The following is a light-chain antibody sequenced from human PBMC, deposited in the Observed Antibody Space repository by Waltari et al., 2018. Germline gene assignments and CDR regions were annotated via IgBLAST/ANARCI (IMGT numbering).Light chain of an antibody. V-gene: IGLV2-11*01. CDR2: DVS. J-gene: IGLJ3*02. CDR3: CSYAGSYTP. Sequence: QSALTQPRSVSGSPGQSVTISCNATSSAVGGYNYVSWYQQHPGNAPKLMIYDVSKRPSGVPDRFSGSKSGNTASLTISGLQAEDEADYYCCSYAGSYTPFGGGTKLTVL. CDR1: SSAVGGYNY.